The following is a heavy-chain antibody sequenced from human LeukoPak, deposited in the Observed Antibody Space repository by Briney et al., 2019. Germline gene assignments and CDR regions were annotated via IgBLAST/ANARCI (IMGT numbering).Heavy chain of an antibody. D-gene: IGHD3-22*01. V-gene: IGHV3-74*01. Sequence: GGSLRLSCAASGFTFSSYWMHWVRQAPGKGLVWVSRINSDGSSTSYTDSVKGRFTISRDNAKNTLYLQMNSLRAEDTAVYYCARDLTYYYDSSGYYPLGYWGQGTLVTVSS. CDR3: ARDLTYYYDSSGYYPLGY. CDR1: GFTFSSYW. J-gene: IGHJ4*02. CDR2: INSDGSST.